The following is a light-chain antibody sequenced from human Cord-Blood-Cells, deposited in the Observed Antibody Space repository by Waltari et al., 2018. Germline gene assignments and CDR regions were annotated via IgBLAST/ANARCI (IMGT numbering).Light chain of an antibody. CDR2: AAS. CDR3: QQLSSYPQT. CDR1: QGISSY. V-gene: IGKV1-9*01. J-gene: IGKJ2*01. Sequence: DIQLTQSPSFLSASVGDRVTITCRASQGISSYLAWYQQKPGKAPKLLIYAASTLQSGVPSRFSGSGSGTEFTLTISSLQPEDFATYYCQQLSSYPQTFGQGTKLEIK.